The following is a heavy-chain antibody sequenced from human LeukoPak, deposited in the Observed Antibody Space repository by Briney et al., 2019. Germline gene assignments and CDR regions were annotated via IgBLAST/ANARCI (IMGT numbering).Heavy chain of an antibody. Sequence: PGGSLRLSCAASGLRFSQQWMNWVRQAPGKGLEWVANISPDATGKSYVDSVKGRFTISRDNVKNSVSLQMNSLRAEDTAVYYCTSVSPGDNGDYWGQGTVVTVSS. J-gene: IGHJ4*02. CDR3: TSVSPGDNGDY. CDR1: GLRFSQQW. V-gene: IGHV3-7*01. D-gene: IGHD3-10*01. CDR2: ISPDATGK.